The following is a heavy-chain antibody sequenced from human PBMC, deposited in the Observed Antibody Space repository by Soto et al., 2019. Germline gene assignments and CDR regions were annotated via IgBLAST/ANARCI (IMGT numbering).Heavy chain of an antibody. CDR1: GGSISSGGYY. V-gene: IGHV4-31*03. Sequence: SETLSLTCTVSGGSISSGGYYWSWIRQHPGKGLEWIGYIYYSGSTHYNPSLKSRVTISIDMSKNQFSLKLSSVTAADTAVYYCASLKLGYSTFDPWGQGTLVTVSS. CDR3: ASLKLGYSTFDP. J-gene: IGHJ5*02. CDR2: IYYSGST. D-gene: IGHD5-18*01.